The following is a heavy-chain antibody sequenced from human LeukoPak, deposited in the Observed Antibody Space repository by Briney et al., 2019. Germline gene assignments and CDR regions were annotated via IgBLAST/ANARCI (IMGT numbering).Heavy chain of an antibody. J-gene: IGHJ4*02. CDR2: IDKTTYPT. V-gene: IGHV3-23*05. D-gene: IGHD4/OR15-4a*01. CDR3: AKFEGATIPGGFNDY. Sequence: GGSLRLSCAASEFIFSDYAMGWVRQAPGKGLEWVSTIDKTTYPTFYADSVKGRFTISRDNSKNTPYLQMNSLRTEDTAVYFCAKFEGATIPGGFNDYWGQGILVTVSS. CDR1: EFIFSDYA.